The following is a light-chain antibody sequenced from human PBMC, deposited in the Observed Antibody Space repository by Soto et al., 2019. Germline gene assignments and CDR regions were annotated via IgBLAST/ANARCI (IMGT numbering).Light chain of an antibody. J-gene: IGLJ2*01. CDR2: EVT. Sequence: QSALTQPASVSGSPGQSITISCTGTSSDVRSYNLVSWYQQHPGKAPKLMIYEVTKRPSGVSDRFSGSKSGNTASLTISGLQPEDEADYYCCSYADSSTYVRFGGGPKRTVL. V-gene: IGLV2-23*02. CDR3: CSYADSSTYVR. CDR1: SSDVRSYNL.